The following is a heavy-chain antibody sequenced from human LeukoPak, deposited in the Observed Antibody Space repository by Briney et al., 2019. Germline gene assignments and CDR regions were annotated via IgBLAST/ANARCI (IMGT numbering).Heavy chain of an antibody. J-gene: IGHJ4*02. CDR1: GFTFSAYA. CDR2: ISSSSSSI. CDR3: ARNPHSSGWYPLDY. V-gene: IGHV3-48*02. D-gene: IGHD6-19*01. Sequence: GGSLRLSCEASGFTFSAYAMTWVRQAPGKGLEWVSYISSSSSSIYYADSVKGRFTISRDNARNSLYLQMNSLRDEDTAVYYCARNPHSSGWYPLDYWGQGTLVTVSS.